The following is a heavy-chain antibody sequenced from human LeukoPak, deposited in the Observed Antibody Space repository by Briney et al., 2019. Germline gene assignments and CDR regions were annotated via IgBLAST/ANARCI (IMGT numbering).Heavy chain of an antibody. CDR1: GFTFSSYA. CDR3: AKLPHYDFWSGYYFDY. Sequence: GGSLRLSCAASGFTFSSYAMSWVRQAPGKGLEWVSAISGSGGSTYYADSVKGRFTISRGNSKNTLYLQMNSLRAEDTAVYYCAKLPHYDFWSGYYFDYWGQGTLVTVSS. V-gene: IGHV3-23*01. CDR2: ISGSGGST. J-gene: IGHJ4*02. D-gene: IGHD3-3*01.